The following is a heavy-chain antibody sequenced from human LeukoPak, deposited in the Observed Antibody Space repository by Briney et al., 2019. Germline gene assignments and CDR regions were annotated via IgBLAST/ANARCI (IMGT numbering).Heavy chain of an antibody. CDR3: ARISSVMVGPVTRGTFDV. J-gene: IGHJ3*01. V-gene: IGHV4-38-2*01. D-gene: IGHD2-8*01. CDR2: IYYSGST. Sequence: PSETLSLTCGVCGNSISNGDYWGWIRQPPGKGLEWIGSIYYSGSTHYNSSLKSRLTISVDTSKNQFSLKLNSVTAADTALYYCARISSVMVGPVTRGTFDVWGPGTMVTVSS. CDR1: GNSISNGDY.